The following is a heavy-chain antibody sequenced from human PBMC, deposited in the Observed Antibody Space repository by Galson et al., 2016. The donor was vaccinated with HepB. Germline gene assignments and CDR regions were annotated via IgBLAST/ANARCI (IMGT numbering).Heavy chain of an antibody. J-gene: IGHJ5*02. CDR1: GDTFSNYA. Sequence: SVKVSCKASGDTFSNYAISWVRQAPGQGLEWMGGIIPIFDTAVYAQRFQGRVTITADESTSTAYMELGSLTSADTAVYYCARDSSSSLVTSWFDPWGQGTLVTVSS. CDR2: IIPIFDTA. V-gene: IGHV1-69*13. CDR3: ARDSSSSLVTSWFDP. D-gene: IGHD6-6*01.